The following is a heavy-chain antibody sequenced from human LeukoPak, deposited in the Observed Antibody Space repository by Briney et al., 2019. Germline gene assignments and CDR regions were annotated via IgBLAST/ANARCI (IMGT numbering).Heavy chain of an antibody. V-gene: IGHV4-34*01. CDR3: ARGVRIAVAVNFDY. D-gene: IGHD6-19*01. CDR1: GGSFSGYY. CDR2: INHSGST. J-gene: IGHJ4*02. Sequence: SETLSLTCAVYGGSFSGYYCSWIRQPPGKGLEWIGEINHSGSTNYNPSLKSRVTISVDTSKNQFSLKLSSVSAADTAVYYCARGVRIAVAVNFDYWGRGTLVTVP.